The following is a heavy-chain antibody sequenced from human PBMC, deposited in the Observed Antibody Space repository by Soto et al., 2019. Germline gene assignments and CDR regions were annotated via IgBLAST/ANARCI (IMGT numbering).Heavy chain of an antibody. CDR1: GYSFRSYG. Sequence: GGSLRLSCAASGYSFRSYGMHWVRQAPGKGLEWVALIWYDGSNEYYADSVQGRFTISRDNSETTVYLQMNSLSVEDTAIYYCARERGFVRGVLRYYLDYWGQGTLVTAPQ. J-gene: IGHJ4*02. CDR2: IWYDGSNE. CDR3: ARERGFVRGVLRYYLDY. V-gene: IGHV3-33*01. D-gene: IGHD3-10*01.